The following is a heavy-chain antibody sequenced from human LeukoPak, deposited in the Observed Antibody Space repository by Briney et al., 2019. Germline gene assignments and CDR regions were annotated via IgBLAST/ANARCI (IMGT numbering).Heavy chain of an antibody. J-gene: IGHJ5*02. CDR2: IYTSRST. CDR3: ARAPWYYGSGVEA. Sequence: SETLSLTCTVSGGSISSGSYYWSWIRQPAGKGLEWIGRIYTSRSTNYNPSLKSRVTISVDTSKNQFSLKLSSVTAADTAVYYCARAPWYYGSGVEAWGQGTLVTVSS. D-gene: IGHD3-10*01. CDR1: GGSISSGSYY. V-gene: IGHV4-61*02.